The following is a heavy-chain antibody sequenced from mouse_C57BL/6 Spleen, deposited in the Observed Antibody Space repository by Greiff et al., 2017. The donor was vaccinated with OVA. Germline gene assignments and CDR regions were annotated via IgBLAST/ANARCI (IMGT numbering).Heavy chain of an antibody. D-gene: IGHD3-3*01. CDR3: ARDDGTGRFAY. V-gene: IGHV5-16*01. Sequence: EVQLVESEGGLVQPGSSMKLSCTASGFTFSDYYMAWVRQVPEKGLEWVANINYDGSSTYYLDSLESRFIISRDNAKNILYLQMSSLKSEDTATYYCARDDGTGRFAYWGQGTLVTVSA. CDR2: INYDGSST. CDR1: GFTFSDYY. J-gene: IGHJ3*01.